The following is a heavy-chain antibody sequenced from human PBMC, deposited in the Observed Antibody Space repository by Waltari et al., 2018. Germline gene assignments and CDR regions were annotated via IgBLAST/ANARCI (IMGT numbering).Heavy chain of an antibody. CDR3: ARDGDSKHDAFDI. CDR1: GGSTSSYY. Sequence: QVQLQVSGPGLVKPSETLSLTCTVSGGSTSSYYWSWIRQPPGKGLAWIGYIYYSGSTNYNPALKSRVTISEDTSKNQFSLKLSSVTAADTAMYYCARDGDSKHDAFDIWGQGTMVTVSS. CDR2: IYYSGST. V-gene: IGHV4-59*01. D-gene: IGHD6-13*01. J-gene: IGHJ3*02.